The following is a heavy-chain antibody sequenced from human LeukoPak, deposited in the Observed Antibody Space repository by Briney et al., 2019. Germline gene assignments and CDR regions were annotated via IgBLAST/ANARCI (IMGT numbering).Heavy chain of an antibody. J-gene: IGHJ4*02. CDR3: ARDTSSSWHDYFDY. D-gene: IGHD6-13*01. Sequence: ASVKVSCKASGYTFTSYGISWVRQAPGQGLEWMGWICAYNGNTNYAQKLQGRVTTTTDTSTSTAYMELRSLRSDDTAVYYCARDTSSSWHDYFDYWGQGTLVTVSS. CDR1: GYTFTSYG. V-gene: IGHV1-18*04. CDR2: ICAYNGNT.